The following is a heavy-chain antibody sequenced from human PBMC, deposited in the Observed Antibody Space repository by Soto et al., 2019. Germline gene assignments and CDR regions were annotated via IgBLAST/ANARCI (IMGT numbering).Heavy chain of an antibody. V-gene: IGHV4-34*01. CDR2: INHSGST. CDR3: ARTNGEWGIVVVPAAIPFSYYYYMDV. Sequence: SETLSLTCAVYGGSFSGYYWSWIRQPPGKGLEWIGEINHSGSTNYNPSLKSRVTISVDTSKNQFSLKLSSVTAADTAVYYCARTNGEWGIVVVPAAIPFSYYYYMDVWGKGTTVTVSS. D-gene: IGHD2-2*02. J-gene: IGHJ6*03. CDR1: GGSFSGYY.